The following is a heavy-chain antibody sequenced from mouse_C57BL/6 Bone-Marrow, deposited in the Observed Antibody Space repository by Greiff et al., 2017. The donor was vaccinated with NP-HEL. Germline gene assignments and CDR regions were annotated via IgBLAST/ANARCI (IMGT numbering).Heavy chain of an antibody. CDR2: IYPSSGNT. J-gene: IGHJ3*01. CDR3: ASPHYYGSSPFAY. D-gene: IGHD1-1*01. V-gene: IGHV1-81*01. Sequence: QVQLQQSGAELARPGASVKLSCKASGYTFTSYGISWVKQRTGQGLEWIGEIYPSSGNTYYNEKFKGKATLTADKSSSTAYMELRSLTSEDYAVYFCASPHYYGSSPFAYWGQGTLVTVSA. CDR1: GYTFTSYG.